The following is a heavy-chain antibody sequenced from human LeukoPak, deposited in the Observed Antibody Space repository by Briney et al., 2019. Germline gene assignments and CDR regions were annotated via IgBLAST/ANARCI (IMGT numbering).Heavy chain of an antibody. Sequence: SGTLSLTCAVSGGTISSSNWWSWVGQPPGKGLEWIGEIYHSGSTYYNPSLKSRVIISVDTSKNQFSLKLSSVTAADTAVYYCASCDSSDYYNFDYWGQGTLVTASS. CDR3: ASCDSSDYYNFDY. D-gene: IGHD3-22*01. J-gene: IGHJ4*02. CDR1: GGTISSSNW. CDR2: IYHSGST. V-gene: IGHV4-4*02.